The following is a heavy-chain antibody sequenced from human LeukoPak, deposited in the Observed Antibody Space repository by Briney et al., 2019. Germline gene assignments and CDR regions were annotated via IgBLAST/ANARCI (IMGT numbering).Heavy chain of an antibody. J-gene: IGHJ4*02. CDR2: ISGRRDST. D-gene: IGHD2/OR15-2a*01. CDR3: AKGPLLWD. Sequence: GGSLRLSCAASGFTFSSYGMSWVRQAPGKGLEWVSTISGRRDSTSYADSVKGRFTISRDNSKNTLYLQMNSLRAEDTAVYYCAKGPLLWDWGQGTLVTVSS. V-gene: IGHV3-23*01. CDR1: GFTFSSYG.